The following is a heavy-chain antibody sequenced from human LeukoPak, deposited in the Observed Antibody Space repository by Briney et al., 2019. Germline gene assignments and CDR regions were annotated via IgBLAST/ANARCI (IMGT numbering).Heavy chain of an antibody. V-gene: IGHV3-30*02. Sequence: GGSLRLSCEVSGFTFSSYHMNWVRQAPGKGLEWVAFIRYDGNDKFYRNSVKGRFTISRDTSRNTLYLQMNSLRPEDTAVYYCAKDLMRDRWFGESWGQGTLVTVSS. D-gene: IGHD3-10*01. J-gene: IGHJ5*02. CDR3: AKDLMRDRWFGES. CDR2: IRYDGNDK. CDR1: GFTFSSYH.